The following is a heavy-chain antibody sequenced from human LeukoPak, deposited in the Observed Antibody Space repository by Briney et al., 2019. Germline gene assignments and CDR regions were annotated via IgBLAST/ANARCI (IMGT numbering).Heavy chain of an antibody. V-gene: IGHV3-30*18. CDR3: AKAPPSHAFDI. J-gene: IGHJ3*02. CDR1: GFTFSSYG. CDR2: ISYDGSHK. Sequence: PGGSLRLSCAASGFTFSSYGMHWVRQAPGKGLEWVAGISYDGSHKDYPDSVKGRFTISRDNSKNTLYLQMNSLRAEDTAVYHCAKAPPSHAFDIWGQGTMVTVSS.